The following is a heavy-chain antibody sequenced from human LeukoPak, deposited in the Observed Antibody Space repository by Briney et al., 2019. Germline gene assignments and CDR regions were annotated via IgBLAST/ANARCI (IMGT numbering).Heavy chain of an antibody. CDR1: GYTFTGYY. Sequence: ASVKVSCKASGYTFTGYYMHWVRQAPGQGLEWMGWINPNSGGTNYAQKFQGRVTMTRDTSISTAYMELSRLRSDDTVVYYCAREGVLMVYARRENWFDPWGQGTLVTVSS. V-gene: IGHV1-2*02. D-gene: IGHD2-8*01. CDR3: AREGVLMVYARRENWFDP. J-gene: IGHJ5*02. CDR2: INPNSGGT.